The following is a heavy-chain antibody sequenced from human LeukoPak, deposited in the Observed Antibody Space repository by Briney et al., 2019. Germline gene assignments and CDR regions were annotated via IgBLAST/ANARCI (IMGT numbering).Heavy chain of an antibody. J-gene: IGHJ3*01. CDR1: GFTFSGYE. D-gene: IGHD2-21*01. CDR3: ARSRSIAGDGFDV. Sequence: GGSLRLSCVASGFTFSGYEMNWVRQAPGKGLEWVSYISSSGYTIYYADSVKGRFAVSRDNAKNSLYLQMNSLRAEDTAVHFCARSRSIAGDGFDVWGQGTMATVSS. CDR2: ISSSGYTI. V-gene: IGHV3-48*03.